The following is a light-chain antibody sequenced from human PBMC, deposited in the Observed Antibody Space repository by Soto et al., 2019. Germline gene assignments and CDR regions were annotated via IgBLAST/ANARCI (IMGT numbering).Light chain of an antibody. J-gene: IGLJ1*01. CDR1: SIDVGAYNY. Sequence: QSALTQPASVSGAPGQSITISCTGTSIDVGAYNYVSWYQQYPGKAPKLMIYEVSNRPSGVSNRFSGSKSGDTASLTISGLQAEDEADYYCCSYTTSSTYAFGTGTKLTVL. V-gene: IGLV2-14*01. CDR2: EVS. CDR3: CSYTTSSTYA.